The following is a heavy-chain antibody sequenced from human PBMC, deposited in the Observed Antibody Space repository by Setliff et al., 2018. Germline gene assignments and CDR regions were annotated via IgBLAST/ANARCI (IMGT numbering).Heavy chain of an antibody. V-gene: IGHV1-18*01. CDR3: SRLVRFCTRTACQRLSGDDY. D-gene: IGHD6-13*01. CDR2: ISPYSGNS. CDR1: GYTFSDYG. J-gene: IGHJ4*02. Sequence: GASVKVSCKASGYTFSDYGVSWVRQAPEQGLEWLGWISPYSGNSYSAPKFQGRLFLTTDTSAATAYLDLRSLRSDDTAVYFCSRLVRFCTRTACQRLSGDDYWGQGTLVTVSS.